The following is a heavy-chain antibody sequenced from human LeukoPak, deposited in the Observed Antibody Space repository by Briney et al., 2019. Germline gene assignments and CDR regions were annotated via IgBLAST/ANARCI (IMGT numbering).Heavy chain of an antibody. D-gene: IGHD3-10*01. J-gene: IGHJ4*02. Sequence: GGSLRLSCVDSGFTFTNAWMSWVRQAPGKGLEWIGRIKSKTDGETTNYAEPVRGRFTISRDDSKSAVYLQMNSLKIEDTAVYYCTTDLGTYYHGSQRLIPIDYWGQGTLVTVS. V-gene: IGHV3-15*01. CDR3: TTDLGTYYHGSQRLIPIDY. CDR2: IKSKTDGETT. CDR1: GFTFTNAW.